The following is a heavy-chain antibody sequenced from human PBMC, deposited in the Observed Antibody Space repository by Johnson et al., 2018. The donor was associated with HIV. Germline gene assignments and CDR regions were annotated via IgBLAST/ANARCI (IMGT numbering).Heavy chain of an antibody. J-gene: IGHJ3*02. CDR2: ISDSGGWT. Sequence: MLLVESGGGVVQPGRSLRLSCAASGFTFSSYAMHWVRQAPGKGLEWVSSISDSGGWTYYADSVKGRLTISRDNSKNTLYLQMNSLRAEDTAVYYCAKEARRPAFDIWGQGTMVTVSS. D-gene: IGHD6-6*01. CDR3: AKEARRPAFDI. CDR1: GFTFSSYA. V-gene: IGHV3-23*04.